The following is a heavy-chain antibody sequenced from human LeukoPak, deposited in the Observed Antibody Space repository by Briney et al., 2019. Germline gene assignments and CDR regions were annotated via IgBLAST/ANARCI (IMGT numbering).Heavy chain of an antibody. CDR1: GDSIISSSYY. D-gene: IGHD1-26*01. CDR2: FFYRGST. Sequence: SETLSLTCTVSGDSIISSSYYWGWIRQPPGKGPEWIGSFFYRGSTNYNPSLKSRVTISVDTSKNQFSLKLSSVTAADTAVYYCARGLGWELPHRFDPWGQGTLVTVSS. J-gene: IGHJ5*02. CDR3: ARGLGWELPHRFDP. V-gene: IGHV4-39*07.